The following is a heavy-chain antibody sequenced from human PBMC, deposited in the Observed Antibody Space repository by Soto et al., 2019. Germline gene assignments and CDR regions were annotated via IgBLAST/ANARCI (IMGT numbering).Heavy chain of an antibody. J-gene: IGHJ4*02. D-gene: IGHD2-15*01. V-gene: IGHV1-3*01. CDR2: INAGNGNT. Sequence: WASVKVSCKASGYTFTSYAMHWVRQAPGQRLEWMGWINAGNGNTKYSQKFQGRVTITRDTSASTAYMELSSLRSEDTAVYYCARSHCSGGSCPAGYWGQGTLVTV. CDR3: ARSHCSGGSCPAGY. CDR1: GYTFTSYA.